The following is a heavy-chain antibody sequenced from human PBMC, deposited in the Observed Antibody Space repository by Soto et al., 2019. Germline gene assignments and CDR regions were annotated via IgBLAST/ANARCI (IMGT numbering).Heavy chain of an antibody. CDR2: INTYNDNT. Sequence: QVQLVQSGPEVKKPEASVRVSCKTSNYTFSSFGISWMRQAPGQGLEWMGWINTYNDNTNYAHNVQGRVTMSTDTSTSTAYMELRSLRSDDTAVYYCARDPFYSGSNLQVGFFDSWGQGTLVTVSS. J-gene: IGHJ4*02. CDR1: NYTFSSFG. D-gene: IGHD1-26*01. CDR3: ARDPFYSGSNLQVGFFDS. V-gene: IGHV1-18*01.